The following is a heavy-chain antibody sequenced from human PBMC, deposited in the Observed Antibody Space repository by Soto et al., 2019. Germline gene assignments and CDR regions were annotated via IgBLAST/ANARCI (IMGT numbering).Heavy chain of an antibody. CDR1: GFTFSSYD. CDR2: ISSNGGTT. J-gene: IGHJ4*02. CDR3: VRRVSGNYDY. D-gene: IGHD1-7*01. V-gene: IGHV3-64*01. Sequence: EVLLAESGGGMVQPGGSLRLSCVASGFTFSSYDMHWVRQAPGKGLEYVSSISSNGGTTYYGNSVKGRFTISRDNSKNTLYLQMGSLRAEDMAVYYCVRRVSGNYDYWGQGTLVTVSP.